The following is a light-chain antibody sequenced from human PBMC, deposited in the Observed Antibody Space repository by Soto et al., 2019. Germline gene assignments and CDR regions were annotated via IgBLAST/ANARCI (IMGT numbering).Light chain of an antibody. CDR2: DNN. CDR3: AAWDGSLSAVV. Sequence: QSVLTQPPSVSAAPGQKVTISCSGSNSNIGNNYVSWYQQLPGTAPKLLIYDNNKRPSGIPDRFSGSKSGTSATLGITGLQTGDEADYYCAAWDGSLSAVVFGGGTKLTVI. V-gene: IGLV1-51*01. J-gene: IGLJ2*01. CDR1: NSNIGNNY.